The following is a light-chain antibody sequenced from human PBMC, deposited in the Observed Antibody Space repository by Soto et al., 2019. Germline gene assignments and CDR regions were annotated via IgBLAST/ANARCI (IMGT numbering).Light chain of an antibody. CDR3: QIWGTGLYVV. Sequence: QLVLTQSPSASASLGASVKLTCTLSSGHSNYAIAWHQQQPEKGPRYLMKLNSDGSHSKADGIPDRFSGSSSGAERYLTIPSLQSEDEADCYCQIWGTGLYVVFGGGTKLTVL. CDR1: SGHSNYA. V-gene: IGLV4-69*01. J-gene: IGLJ2*01. CDR2: LNSDGSH.